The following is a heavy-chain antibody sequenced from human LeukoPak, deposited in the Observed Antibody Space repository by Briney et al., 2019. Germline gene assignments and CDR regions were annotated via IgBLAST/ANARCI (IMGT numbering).Heavy chain of an antibody. V-gene: IGHV3-43*01. D-gene: IGHD3-22*01. J-gene: IGHJ4*02. CDR1: GFTFEDYT. Sequence: HAGGSLRLSCAASGFTFEDYTMHWVRQVPGKTLEWVSLISWDGTTYYTDSVKGRFTISRDNSQDSLYLQMDTLRSEDTAFYYCVKDLTYETSGSFFDYWGRGTLVTVS. CDR3: VKDLTYETSGSFFDY. CDR2: ISWDGTT.